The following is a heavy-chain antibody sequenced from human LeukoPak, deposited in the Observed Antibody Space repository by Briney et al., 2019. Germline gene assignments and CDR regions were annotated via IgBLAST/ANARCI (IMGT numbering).Heavy chain of an antibody. CDR3: AKGGVPGTQYFDY. CDR2: ISTGGLST. D-gene: IGHD6-19*01. Sequence: PGGSLRLSCAASGFTFSTYAMNWVRQAPGKRLEWVSSISTGGLSTYYADSVKGRFTISRDQSKNTLYLQMNSLRAEDTAVYYCAKGGVPGTQYFDYWGQGTLVTVSS. J-gene: IGHJ4*02. V-gene: IGHV3-23*01. CDR1: GFTFSTYA.